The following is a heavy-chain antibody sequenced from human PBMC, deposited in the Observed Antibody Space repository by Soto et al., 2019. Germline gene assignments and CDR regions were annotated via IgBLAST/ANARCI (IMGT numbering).Heavy chain of an antibody. CDR2: VYSSGSI. CDR3: VNAT. Sequence: GGSLRLSCAASGFTVSTNYMSWVRQAPGKGLEWVSVVYSSGSIYYAESVKDRFTISRDNSKNTVDLQMSRLGAEDTAVYCCVNATWG. V-gene: IGHV3-66*01. CDR1: GFTVSTNY. J-gene: IGHJ5*01.